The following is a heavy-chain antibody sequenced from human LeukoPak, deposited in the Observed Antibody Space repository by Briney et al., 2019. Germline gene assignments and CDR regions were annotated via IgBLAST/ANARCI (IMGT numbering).Heavy chain of an antibody. CDR3: AKAAARHSGYFDY. CDR2: ISWNSGSI. D-gene: IGHD6-6*01. Sequence: PGGSLRLSCAASGFTFDDYAMHWVRQASGKGLEWVSGISWNSGSIGYADSVKGRFTISRDNAKNSLYLQMNSLRAEDTALYYCAKAAARHSGYFDYWGQGTLVTVSS. V-gene: IGHV3-9*01. CDR1: GFTFDDYA. J-gene: IGHJ4*02.